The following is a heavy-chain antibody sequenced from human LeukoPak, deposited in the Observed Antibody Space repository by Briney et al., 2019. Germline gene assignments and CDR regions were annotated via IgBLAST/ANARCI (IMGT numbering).Heavy chain of an antibody. V-gene: IGHV3-23*01. Sequence: GGSLRLSCEASGFTFSSYAMSWVRQAPGKGLEWVSAISGSGGSTYYADSVKGRFTISRDNSKNTLYLQMNSLRAEDTAVYYCAKDHCSGGSCYHDYWGQGTLVTVSS. D-gene: IGHD2-15*01. J-gene: IGHJ4*02. CDR3: AKDHCSGGSCYHDY. CDR1: GFTFSSYA. CDR2: ISGSGGST.